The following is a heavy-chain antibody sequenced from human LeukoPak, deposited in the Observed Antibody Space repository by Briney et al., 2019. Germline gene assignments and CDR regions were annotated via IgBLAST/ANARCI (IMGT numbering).Heavy chain of an antibody. J-gene: IGHJ4*02. D-gene: IGHD3-10*01. Sequence: SETLSLTCTVSGGSISSGIYYWSWIRQHPGKGLEWIGYIYYSGSTYYNPSLKSRVIISVDTSKNQFSLNLSSVTAADTAVYYRARGRGDYWGQGTLVTVSS. CDR3: ARGRGDY. V-gene: IGHV4-31*03. CDR2: IYYSGST. CDR1: GGSISSGIYY.